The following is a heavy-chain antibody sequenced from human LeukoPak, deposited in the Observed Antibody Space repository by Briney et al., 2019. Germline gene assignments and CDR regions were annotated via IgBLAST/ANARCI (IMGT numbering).Heavy chain of an antibody. V-gene: IGHV3-30*02. D-gene: IGHD3-10*01. J-gene: IGHJ4*02. Sequence: GGSLRLSCAASGFTFSSYGMHWVRQAPGKGLEWVAFIRYDGSNKYYADSVKGRFTISRDNSKNTLYLQMNSLRAEDTAVYYCATGPYYYGSGRGGFDYWGQGTQVTVSP. CDR3: ATGPYYYGSGRGGFDY. CDR2: IRYDGSNK. CDR1: GFTFSSYG.